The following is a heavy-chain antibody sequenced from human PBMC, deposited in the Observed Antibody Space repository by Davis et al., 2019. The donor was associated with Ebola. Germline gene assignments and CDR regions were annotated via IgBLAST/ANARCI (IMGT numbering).Heavy chain of an antibody. Sequence: SLKISCAASGFTFDDYAMHWVRQVPGKGLEWVSGITWNSGSIGYADSVKGRFTISRDNARDSLYLQMDSLRVEDTAIYYCARDAFSLSRYDTEDHWGQGTLVTVSS. CDR1: GFTFDDYA. D-gene: IGHD3-9*01. J-gene: IGHJ4*02. V-gene: IGHV3-9*01. CDR2: ITWNSGSI. CDR3: ARDAFSLSRYDTEDH.